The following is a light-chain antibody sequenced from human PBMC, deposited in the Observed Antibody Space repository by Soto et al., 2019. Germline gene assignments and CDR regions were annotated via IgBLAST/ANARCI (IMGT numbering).Light chain of an antibody. CDR3: GAWDDNLYVVL. Sequence: QSVLTQPPSVSAAPGQKVTISCSGNSANIGTNYVSWYQQFPGTAPKLVIYDNVRRPSEIPDRFSGSKSGTSATLDITGLQTGHEADYYCGAWDDNLYVVLFGGGTKLTVL. CDR1: SANIGTNY. V-gene: IGLV1-51*01. CDR2: DNV. J-gene: IGLJ2*01.